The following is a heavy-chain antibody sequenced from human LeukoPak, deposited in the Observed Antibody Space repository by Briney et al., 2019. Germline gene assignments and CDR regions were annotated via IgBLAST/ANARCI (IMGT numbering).Heavy chain of an antibody. J-gene: IGHJ5*02. CDR3: ARDHSRTEGGTSFWWFDP. V-gene: IGHV1-46*01. CDR2: INPSGTTT. CDR1: GYVYTSHW. D-gene: IGHD1-26*01. Sequence: ASVKVSCKASGYVYTSHWMHWVRQASGQGLEWMGVINPSGTTTVYAQKFQSRVTMTRDTSTSTDYLELRSLRSEDTATYYCARDHSRTEGGTSFWWFDPWGQGTLVIVSS.